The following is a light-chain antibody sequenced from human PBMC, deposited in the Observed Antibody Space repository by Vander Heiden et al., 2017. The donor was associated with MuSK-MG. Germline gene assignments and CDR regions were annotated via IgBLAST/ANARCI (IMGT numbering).Light chain of an antibody. CDR2: GAS. CDR1: QSVNNNY. CDR3: QQYGDSPQP. V-gene: IGKV3-20*01. Sequence: ETVLTQPPDTLSLSPGERATLSCRASQSVNNNYLAWYQKKPGQAPRLLITGASTRATGIPDRFSGSGSGTDFTLTISKLAPEDFAVYYCQQYGDSPQPFGQGTKVEI. J-gene: IGKJ1*01.